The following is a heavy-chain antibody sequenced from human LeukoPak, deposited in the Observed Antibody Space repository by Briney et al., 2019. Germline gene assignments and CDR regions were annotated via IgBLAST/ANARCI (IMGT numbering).Heavy chain of an antibody. J-gene: IGHJ4*02. D-gene: IGHD3-22*01. Sequence: GESLQLSCQGFGYSFTNYWIGWVRQLPGKGLEWMGIIYPGDSDTRYSPSFQGQVTISADESITTAYLQWSSLKASDTAMYYCARRPNPYDSSGYYFDYWGQGALVTVSS. CDR2: IYPGDSDT. CDR1: GYSFTNYW. CDR3: ARRPNPYDSSGYYFDY. V-gene: IGHV5-51*01.